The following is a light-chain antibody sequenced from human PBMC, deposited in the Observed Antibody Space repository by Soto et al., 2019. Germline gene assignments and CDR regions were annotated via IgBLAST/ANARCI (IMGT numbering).Light chain of an antibody. J-gene: IGLJ1*01. CDR1: SSDVGASDY. CDR2: DVS. Sequence: QSALTQPASVSGSPGQSITISCTATSSDVGASDYVSWYQQHPGKAPKLMIYDVSNRPSGVSNRFSGSKSGNTASLTIPGLQAEDEADYYCSSYISSSAPYVFGTGTKLTVL. V-gene: IGLV2-14*01. CDR3: SSYISSSAPYV.